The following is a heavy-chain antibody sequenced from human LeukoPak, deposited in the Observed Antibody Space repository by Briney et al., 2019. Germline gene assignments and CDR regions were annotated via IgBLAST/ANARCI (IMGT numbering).Heavy chain of an antibody. CDR2: INPSGGST. D-gene: IGHD3-22*01. CDR3: ARSPPYYDSSGYIIDY. CDR1: GYTFTSYY. J-gene: IGHJ4*02. V-gene: IGHV1-46*01. Sequence: ASVKVPCKASGYTFTSYYMHWVRQAPGQGLEWMGIINPSGGSTSYAQKFQGRVTMTRDTSTSTVYMELSSLRSEDTAVYYCARSPPYYDSSGYIIDYWGQGTLVTVSS.